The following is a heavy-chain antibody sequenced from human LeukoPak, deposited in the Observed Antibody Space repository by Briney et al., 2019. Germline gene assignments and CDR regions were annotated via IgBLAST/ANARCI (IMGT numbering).Heavy chain of an antibody. V-gene: IGHV1-2*02. D-gene: IGHD7-27*01. CDR1: GYTFTGYY. J-gene: IGHJ4*02. Sequence: ASVKVSCKASGYTFTGYYMHWVRQAPGQGLEWMGWINPNSGGTNYAQKFQGRVTMTRDTSISTAYMELSRLRSDDTAVYYCARETGEAGNFDYWGQGTLVTVSS. CDR3: ARETGEAGNFDY. CDR2: INPNSGGT.